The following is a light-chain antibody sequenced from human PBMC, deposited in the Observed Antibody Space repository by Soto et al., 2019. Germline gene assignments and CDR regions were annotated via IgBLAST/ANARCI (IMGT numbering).Light chain of an antibody. CDR3: QQYNDIST. V-gene: IGKV1-5*03. CDR1: QSISNW. J-gene: IGKJ4*01. CDR2: KAS. Sequence: DIQMTQSPSTLSASVGDRVTISCRASQSISNWLAWYQQKPAKAPKLLIYKASTLESGVPSRFSGSGSGTEFTLTISSLQADDFATYYCQQYNDISTFGGGTKVDIK.